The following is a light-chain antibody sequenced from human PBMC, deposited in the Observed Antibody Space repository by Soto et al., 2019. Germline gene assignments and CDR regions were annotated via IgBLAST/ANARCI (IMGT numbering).Light chain of an antibody. Sequence: QSALTQPACVSGSLGQSITISCTGTSSDVGGYNYVSWYQQHPDKAPKLIISEVSDRPSGVSHRFSGSKTGNTASLTISGLLAEDEADYYCSSYAVNRTYVFGGGTKVTVL. CDR1: SSDVGGYNY. CDR3: SSYAVNRTYV. CDR2: EVS. V-gene: IGLV2-14*01. J-gene: IGLJ1*01.